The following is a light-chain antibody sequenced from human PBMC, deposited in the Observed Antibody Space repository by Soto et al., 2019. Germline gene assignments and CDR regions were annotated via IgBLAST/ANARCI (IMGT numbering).Light chain of an antibody. CDR3: QQYGSSGT. Sequence: EIVLTQSPGTLSLSPGERATLSCRASQSVSNNYLAWYQQKPGQAPRLLIYGASNRATGIPDRFSGNGSGTDFTLTISRLEPEDFAVYYCQQYGSSGTVGQGTKVDSK. V-gene: IGKV3-20*01. CDR1: QSVSNNY. J-gene: IGKJ1*01. CDR2: GAS.